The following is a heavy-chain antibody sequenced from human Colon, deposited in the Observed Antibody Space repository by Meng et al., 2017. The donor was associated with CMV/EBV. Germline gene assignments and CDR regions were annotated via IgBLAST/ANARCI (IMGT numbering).Heavy chain of an antibody. CDR2: IKEDGSDK. Sequence: GVLKISCGAYGFDFSSYWLNWVRQAPGKGLEWVASIKEDGSDKYYLDSVKGRFTISRDNAKNSLYMQMNSLRAEDTAVYYCARDRTREYKLLRQRLKRDDYGFDVWGQGTTVTVSS. CDR1: GFDFSSYW. CDR3: ARDRTREYKLLRQRLKRDDYGFDV. J-gene: IGHJ6*02. V-gene: IGHV3-7*01. D-gene: IGHD6-19*01.